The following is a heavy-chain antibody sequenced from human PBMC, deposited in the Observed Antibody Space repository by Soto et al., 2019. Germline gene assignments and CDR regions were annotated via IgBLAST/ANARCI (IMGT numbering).Heavy chain of an antibody. V-gene: IGHV1-18*01. D-gene: IGHD6-19*01. J-gene: IGHJ4*02. CDR3: ARDLAVGLVDY. Sequence: QVQLVQSGAEVKKPGASVKVSCKASGYTFTSYGISWVRQAPGQGLEWMGWISAYNGNIKYAQKLQGRVTMTTDTSTSTADMELRRLRSDDTAVYYCARDLAVGLVDYWGQGTLVTVAS. CDR2: ISAYNGNI. CDR1: GYTFTSYG.